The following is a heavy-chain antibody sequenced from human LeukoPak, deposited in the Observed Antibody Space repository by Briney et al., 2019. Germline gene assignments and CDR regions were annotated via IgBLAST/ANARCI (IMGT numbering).Heavy chain of an antibody. J-gene: IGHJ4*02. Sequence: SETLSLTCTVSGYSISSGYYWGWIRQPPGKGLEWIGSIYHSGSTYYNPSLKSRVTISVDTSKNQFSLKLSSVTAADTAVYYCARDSSPRGYFDYWGQGTLVTVSS. CDR1: GYSISSGYY. CDR2: IYHSGST. CDR3: ARDSSPRGYFDY. V-gene: IGHV4-38-2*02. D-gene: IGHD6-13*01.